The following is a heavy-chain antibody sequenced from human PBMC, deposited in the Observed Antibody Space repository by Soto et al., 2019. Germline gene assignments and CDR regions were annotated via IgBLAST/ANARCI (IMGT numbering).Heavy chain of an antibody. CDR2: ISYDGSNK. CDR1: GFTFSSYA. CDR3: ARDGEYLPMQEEYFQH. D-gene: IGHD7-27*01. V-gene: IGHV3-30-3*01. Sequence: QVQLVESGGGVVQPGRSLRLSCAASGFTFSSYAMHWVRQAPGKGLEWVAVISYDGSNKYYADSVKGRFTISRDNSKNTLYLQMNSLRAEDTAVYYCARDGEYLPMQEEYFQHWGQGTLVTVSS. J-gene: IGHJ1*01.